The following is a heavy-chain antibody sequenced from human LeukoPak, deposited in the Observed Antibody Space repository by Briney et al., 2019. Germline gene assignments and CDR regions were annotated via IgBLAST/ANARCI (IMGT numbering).Heavy chain of an antibody. V-gene: IGHV5-51*01. D-gene: IGHD5-24*01. CDR3: PIHDFARGLQFGGG. CDR1: GYSFTSYW. CDR2: IYPGDSDT. Sequence: GESLKISCKGSGYSFTSYWIGWVRQMPGKGLEWMGIIYPGDSDTRYSPSFQGQVTISADKSISTAYLPWGSLKASDTAMYYFPIHDFARGLQFGGGWGQGTMVTVSS. J-gene: IGHJ3*01.